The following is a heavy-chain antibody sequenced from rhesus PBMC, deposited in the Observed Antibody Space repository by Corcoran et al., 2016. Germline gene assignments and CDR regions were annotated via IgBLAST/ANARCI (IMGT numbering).Heavy chain of an antibody. CDR1: GDSISDSFW. V-gene: IGHV4S10*01. CDR3: ARSRWYFDL. Sequence: QVQLQESGPGVVKPSETLSLTCAVSGDSISDSFWWTWLRPPPGKGLEWIGYIYGSSASTYYNPSLKSLVTISKDTSKNQFSLKLNSVTAADTAVYYCARSRWYFDLWGPGTPITISS. J-gene: IGHJ2*01. CDR2: IYGSSAST.